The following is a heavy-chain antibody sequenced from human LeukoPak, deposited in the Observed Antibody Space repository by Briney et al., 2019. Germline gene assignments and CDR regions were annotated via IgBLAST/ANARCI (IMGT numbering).Heavy chain of an antibody. D-gene: IGHD6-13*01. Sequence: PGRSLRLSCAASGFTFSSYAMHWVRQAPGKGLEWVAVISYDGSNKYYADSVKGRFTISRDNSKNTLYLQMNSLRAEDTAVYYCAREPTYTSTWYTSCDYWGQGILVTVSS. CDR2: ISYDGSNK. CDR1: GFTFSSYA. CDR3: AREPTYTSTWYTSCDY. V-gene: IGHV3-30*04. J-gene: IGHJ4*02.